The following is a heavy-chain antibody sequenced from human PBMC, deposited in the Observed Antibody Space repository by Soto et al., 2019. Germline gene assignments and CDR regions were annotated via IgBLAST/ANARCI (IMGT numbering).Heavy chain of an antibody. Sequence: CKASGYSFTTYWVGWVRQMPGKGLEWMGIIYPGDSDTRYSPSFQGQVTISADKSISTAYLQWSSLKASDTAIYYCARRVYGYSYADWGQGTLVTVSS. CDR2: IYPGDSDT. D-gene: IGHD5-18*01. CDR3: ARRVYGYSYAD. V-gene: IGHV5-51*01. J-gene: IGHJ4*02. CDR1: GYSFTTYW.